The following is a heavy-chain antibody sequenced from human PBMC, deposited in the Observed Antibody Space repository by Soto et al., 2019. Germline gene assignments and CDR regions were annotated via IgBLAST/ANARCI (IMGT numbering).Heavy chain of an antibody. J-gene: IGHJ6*03. V-gene: IGHV3-74*01. Sequence: GVSLRLSCAASGFTFSSYWMHWVRQAPGEGLVWVSRINSDGSSTGYADSVKGRFTISRENAKNTLYLQLNSRRSQETDVYYWPRNYYDFWKGLAHNNCYSRDVWGKRNTVTVA. D-gene: IGHD3-3*01. CDR1: GFTFSSYW. CDR2: INSDGSST. CDR3: PRNYYDFWKGLAHNNCYSRDV.